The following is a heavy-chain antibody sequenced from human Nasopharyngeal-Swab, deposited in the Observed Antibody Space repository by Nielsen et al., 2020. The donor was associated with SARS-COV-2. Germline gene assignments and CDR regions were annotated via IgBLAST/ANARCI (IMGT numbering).Heavy chain of an antibody. Sequence: ASVKVSCKASGYTFTSYDINWVRQATGQGLEWIGWMNPNSGNTGYAQKFQGRVTMTRNTSISTAYMELSSLRSEDTAVYYCARVPPVLQLSFWSGYYTSHYYYGMDVWGQGTTVTVSS. D-gene: IGHD3-3*01. CDR2: MNPNSGNT. CDR3: ARVPPVLQLSFWSGYYTSHYYYGMDV. CDR1: GYTFTSYD. V-gene: IGHV1-8*01. J-gene: IGHJ6*02.